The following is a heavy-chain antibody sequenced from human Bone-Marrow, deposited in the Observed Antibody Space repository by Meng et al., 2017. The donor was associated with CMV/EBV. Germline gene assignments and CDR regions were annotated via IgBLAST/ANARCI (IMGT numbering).Heavy chain of an antibody. CDR1: GFTFGSYD. D-gene: IGHD3/OR15-3a*01. Sequence: GGSLRLSCAASGFTFGSYDMNWVRQAPGKGLEWVSYVSSGGSIMTYADSLKGRFTISRDNAKNSLYLQMDSLRVEDTAVYYCARDPIGLLDLAYWGQGTLVTVSS. CDR3: ARDPIGLLDLAY. J-gene: IGHJ4*02. V-gene: IGHV3-48*04. CDR2: VSSGGSIM.